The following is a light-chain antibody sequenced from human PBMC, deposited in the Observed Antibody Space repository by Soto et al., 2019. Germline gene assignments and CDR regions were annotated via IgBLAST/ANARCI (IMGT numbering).Light chain of an antibody. CDR2: ATS. Sequence: DIQMTQCPSSVSSSVGDRITVTCRANQSINSYLNWYQQKPGKAPKVLIYATSSLQSGVPSRFSGSGYGTDFTLTISTLQPEDFATYYCQQSYTIPWTFGQGTKVEIK. CDR3: QQSYTIPWT. J-gene: IGKJ1*01. V-gene: IGKV1-39*01. CDR1: QSINSY.